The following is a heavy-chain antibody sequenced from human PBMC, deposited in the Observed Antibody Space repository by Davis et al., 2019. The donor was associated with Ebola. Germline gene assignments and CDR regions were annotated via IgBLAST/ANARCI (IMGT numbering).Heavy chain of an antibody. CDR3: ARDGITIFVDGMDV. Sequence: SETLSLTCTVSGGSISSSSYYWGWIRQPPGKGLEWIGSIYYSGSTYYNPSLKSRVTISVDTPNNQFSLKLSSVTAADTAVYYCARDGITIFVDGMDVWGQGTTVTVSS. J-gene: IGHJ6*02. D-gene: IGHD3-3*01. CDR1: GGSISSSSYY. CDR2: IYYSGST. V-gene: IGHV4-39*02.